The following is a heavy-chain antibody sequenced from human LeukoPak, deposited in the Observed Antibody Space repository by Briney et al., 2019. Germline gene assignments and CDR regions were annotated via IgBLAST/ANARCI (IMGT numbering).Heavy chain of an antibody. J-gene: IGHJ6*03. Sequence: PETLSLTCTVSGGPISTHYWSWIRQSPGRGLEWIGYIYYSGGVNYNPSLKSRVTMSVDMSKNQFSLKLTSVTAADTAVYYCARTLSYRLHLGYMDVWGKGTTVTVSS. CDR1: GGPISTHY. V-gene: IGHV4-59*11. CDR3: ARTLSYRLHLGYMDV. D-gene: IGHD4-11*01. CDR2: IYYSGGV.